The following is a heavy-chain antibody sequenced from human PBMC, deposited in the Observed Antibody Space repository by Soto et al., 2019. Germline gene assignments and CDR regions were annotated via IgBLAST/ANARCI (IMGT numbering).Heavy chain of an antibody. D-gene: IGHD6-19*01. CDR1: GGSISSGGYS. V-gene: IGHV4-30-2*01. J-gene: IGHJ4*02. CDR3: ARGGLLPDY. CDR2: ISHSGST. Sequence: SETLSLTRAVSGGSISSGGYSWSWIRQPPGKGLEWIGYISHSGSTYYSPSLKSRVTISVDRSKNQFSLKLSSVTAADTAVYYCARGGLLPDYWGQGTLVTVSS.